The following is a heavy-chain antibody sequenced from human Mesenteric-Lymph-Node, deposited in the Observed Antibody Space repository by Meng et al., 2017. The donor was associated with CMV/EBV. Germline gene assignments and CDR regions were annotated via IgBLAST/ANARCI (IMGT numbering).Heavy chain of an antibody. CDR1: GYAFTSYD. CDR2: IHPNSGNT. D-gene: IGHD3-3*01. CDR3: ARRNYDFWSGYSNYFDS. Sequence: ASVKVSCKASGYAFTSYDIHWVRQATGQGLEWMGWIHPNSGNTAYAQKFQGRVTMTRNTSISTAYMELSSLTSEDTAVYYCARRNYDFWSGYSNYFDSWGLGTLVTVS. V-gene: IGHV1-8*01. J-gene: IGHJ4*02.